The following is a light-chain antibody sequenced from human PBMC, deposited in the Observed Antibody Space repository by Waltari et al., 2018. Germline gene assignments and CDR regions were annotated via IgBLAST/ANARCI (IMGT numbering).Light chain of an antibody. Sequence: HSALTQPRSVSGSPGQSVPISCTGSSSDVGRYNYVSWYQQHPGKAPKVMIHDVNHRPSGVPDRFSGSKSGNTASLTISGLQAEDEADYYCFSYAGSPWVFGGGTKLTVL. CDR3: FSYAGSPWV. V-gene: IGLV2-11*01. CDR2: DVN. J-gene: IGLJ3*02. CDR1: SSDVGRYNY.